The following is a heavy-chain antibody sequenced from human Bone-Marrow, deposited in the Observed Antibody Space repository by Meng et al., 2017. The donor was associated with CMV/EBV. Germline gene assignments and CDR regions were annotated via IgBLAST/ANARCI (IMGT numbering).Heavy chain of an antibody. V-gene: IGHV4-31*02. CDR1: GGSISSGGYY. CDR2: IYYGGST. Sequence: VAGGSISSGGYYWSWLRQHPGKGLEWIGYIYYGGSTYSNPSLKSRVTISVDTSKNQFSLKLSSVTAADTAVYYCARGQGSSSSGWGYWGQGTLVTVSS. D-gene: IGHD6-6*01. J-gene: IGHJ4*02. CDR3: ARGQGSSSSGWGY.